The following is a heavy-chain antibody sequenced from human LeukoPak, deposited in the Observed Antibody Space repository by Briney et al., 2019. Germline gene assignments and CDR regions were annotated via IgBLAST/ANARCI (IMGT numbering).Heavy chain of an antibody. D-gene: IGHD2-21*02. J-gene: IGHJ4*02. CDR3: AKKTSYCAGDCYPYYFDH. Sequence: GGSLRLSCAASGFTFSSYTMGWVRQAPGKGLEWVSAITGSCGSTYYADSVKGRFTISRDNSKNTLYLQMNSLRADDTAVYYCAKKTSYCAGDCYPYYFDHWGQGTLVTVSS. V-gene: IGHV3-23*01. CDR2: ITGSCGST. CDR1: GFTFSSYT.